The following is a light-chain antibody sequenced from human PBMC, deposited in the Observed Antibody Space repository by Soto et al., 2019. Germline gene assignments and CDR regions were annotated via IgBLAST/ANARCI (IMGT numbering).Light chain of an antibody. J-gene: IGKJ4*01. CDR1: QSVSSSY. CDR2: GAS. Sequence: EIVLTQSPGTLSLSPGERATLSCSASQSVSSSYLAWYQQKPGQAPKLLIYGASSRATGIPARFRGSGSGTDFTLTISRLEPEDFAVYYCHQYGSSPPLTFGGGTKVEIK. V-gene: IGKV3-20*01. CDR3: HQYGSSPPLT.